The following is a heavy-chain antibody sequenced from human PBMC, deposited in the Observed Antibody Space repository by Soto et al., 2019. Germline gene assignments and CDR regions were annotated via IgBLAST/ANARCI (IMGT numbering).Heavy chain of an antibody. CDR2: ISAYNGNT. CDR1: GYTFTSYG. D-gene: IGHD4-17*01. CDR3: ARVFHYGDYYDAFDI. J-gene: IGHJ3*02. V-gene: IGHV1-18*01. Sequence: ASVKVSCKASGYTFTSYGISWVRQAPGQGLEWMGWISAYNGNTNYAQKLQGRVTMTTDTSTSTAYMELRSLRSDDTAVYYCARVFHYGDYYDAFDIWGQGTMVTVAS.